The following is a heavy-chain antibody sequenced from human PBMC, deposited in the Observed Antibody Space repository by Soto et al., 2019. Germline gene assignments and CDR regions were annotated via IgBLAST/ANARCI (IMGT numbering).Heavy chain of an antibody. CDR1: GGSISRGGYY. V-gene: IGHV4-31*03. CDR2: IYYSWGT. D-gene: IGHD5-12*01. J-gene: IGHJ6*03. CDR3: ARKDSGYADYMDV. Sequence: QVQLQESGPGLVKPSQTLSLTCTVSGGSISRGGYYWSWIRQHPGKGREWIGYIYYSWGTYYNPSLKSRVTISVDTSENEFSLRLSSVTAADTAVYYCARKDSGYADYMDVWGKGTTVTVSS.